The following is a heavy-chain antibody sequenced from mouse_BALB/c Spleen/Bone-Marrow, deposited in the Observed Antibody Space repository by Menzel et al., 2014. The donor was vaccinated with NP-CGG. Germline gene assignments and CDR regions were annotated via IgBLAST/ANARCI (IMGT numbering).Heavy chain of an antibody. J-gene: IGHJ1*01. CDR3: ARYNAYDWYFDV. Sequence: VKLMESGAELVKPGASVKLSCKASGYTFTSYWMHWVKQRPGQGLEWIGEINPSNGRSNYSEKFKSKATLTVDKSSSTTYMQLSSLTSEDSAVYSCARYNAYDWYFDVWGAETTVTVYS. V-gene: IGHV1S81*02. D-gene: IGHD2-2*01. CDR1: GYTFTSYW. CDR2: INPSNGRS.